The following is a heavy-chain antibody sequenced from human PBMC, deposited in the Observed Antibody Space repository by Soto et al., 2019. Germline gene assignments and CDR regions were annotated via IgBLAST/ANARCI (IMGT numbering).Heavy chain of an antibody. V-gene: IGHV4-31*03. CDR1: GGSISSGGYY. J-gene: IGHJ6*02. Sequence: SETLSLTCTVSGGSISSGGYYWSWIRQHPGKGLEWIGYIYYSGSTYYNPSLKSRVTISVDTSKNQFSLKLSSVTAADTAVYYCARSYYYDSSGYYPRANYYYYGMDVWGQGTTVTVSS. CDR2: IYYSGST. CDR3: ARSYYYDSSGYYPRANYYYYGMDV. D-gene: IGHD3-22*01.